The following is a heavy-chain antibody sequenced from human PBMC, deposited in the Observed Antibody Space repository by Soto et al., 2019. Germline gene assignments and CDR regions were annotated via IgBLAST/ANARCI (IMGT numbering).Heavy chain of an antibody. V-gene: IGHV4-59*08. D-gene: IGHD4-17*01. CDR3: ARQSSTTVVTTAHFDY. Sequence: KPSETLSLTCSVSGGSITSYYWNWVRQPPGKGLEWIGHIFYSGNTNYSPSLKSRVTISVDLSKNHFSLKFNSVTAADTAVYYCARQSSTTVVTTAHFDYWGQGAMVTV. CDR2: IFYSGNT. J-gene: IGHJ4*02. CDR1: GGSITSYY.